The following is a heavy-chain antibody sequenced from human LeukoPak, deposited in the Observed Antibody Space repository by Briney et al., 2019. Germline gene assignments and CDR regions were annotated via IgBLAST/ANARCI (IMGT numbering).Heavy chain of an antibody. J-gene: IGHJ4*02. Sequence: SLRLSCAASGFTFDDYAMHWVRQAPGKGLEWVSGISWNSGSIGYADSVKGRFTISRDNAKNSLYLQMNSLRAEDTALYYCAKGGSGSYYLAYFDYWGQGTLVTVSS. V-gene: IGHV3-9*01. CDR2: ISWNSGSI. CDR3: AKGGSGSYYLAYFDY. D-gene: IGHD3-10*01. CDR1: GFTFDDYA.